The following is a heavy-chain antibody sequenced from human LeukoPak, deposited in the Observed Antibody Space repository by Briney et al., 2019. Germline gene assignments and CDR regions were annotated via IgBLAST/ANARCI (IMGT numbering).Heavy chain of an antibody. V-gene: IGHV3-53*01. J-gene: IGHJ3*01. CDR3: VRAVHHNFYSDSSGYYGDAFDV. D-gene: IGHD3-22*01. CDR1: GFSIRTYY. Sequence: GGSLRLSCGASGFSIRTYYMSWVRQVPGKGLEWVSVIYSGGTIRYADSVKGRFTFSRDNFKDTLNLQMNSLRADDTAVYYCVRAVHHNFYSDSSGYYGDAFDVWGQGTVVTVSS. CDR2: IYSGGTI.